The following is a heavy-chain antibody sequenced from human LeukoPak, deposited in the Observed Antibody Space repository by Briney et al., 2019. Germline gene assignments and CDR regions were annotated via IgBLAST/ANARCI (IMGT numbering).Heavy chain of an antibody. V-gene: IGHV4-59*12. CDR3: ARAPYYYDSSGYYYIIYYGMDV. Sequence: PETLSLTCTVSGGSISSYYWSWIRQPPGKGLEWIGYIYYSGSTNYNPSLKSRVTISVDTSKNQFSLKLSSVTAADTAVYYCARAPYYYDSSGYYYIIYYGMDVWGQGTTVTVSS. CDR2: IYYSGST. CDR1: GGSISSYY. J-gene: IGHJ6*02. D-gene: IGHD3-22*01.